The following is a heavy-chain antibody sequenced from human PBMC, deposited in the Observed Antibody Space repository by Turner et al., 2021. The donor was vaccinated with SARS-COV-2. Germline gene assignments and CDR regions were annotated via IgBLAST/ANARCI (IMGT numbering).Heavy chain of an antibody. CDR2: ISSSSSYI. J-gene: IGHJ3*02. CDR3: AREKPGFDSSGYYPDAFDI. Sequence: EAQLVESGGGLVKPGGSLRVSWAASGCTFRSYGMNWVRQAPGKGLEWVSSISSSSSYIYYADSLKGRFTISRNNAKNSVYLQMNSLRAEDTAVYYCAREKPGFDSSGYYPDAFDIWGQGTMVTVSS. D-gene: IGHD3-22*01. V-gene: IGHV3-21*06. CDR1: GCTFRSYG.